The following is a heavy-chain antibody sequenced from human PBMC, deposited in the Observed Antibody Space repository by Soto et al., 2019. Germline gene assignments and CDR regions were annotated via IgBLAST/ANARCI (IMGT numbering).Heavy chain of an antibody. CDR1: GFTFSTYW. V-gene: IGHV3-7*01. CDR3: ATDSGTSDY. J-gene: IGHJ4*02. D-gene: IGHD1-1*01. CDR2: IKQDGSER. Sequence: GGSLRLSCAASGFTFSTYWMSWVRQAPGKGLEWVANIKQDGSERYYVDSVKGRFTISRDNAKNSLYLQMNSLRGEDTGVYYCATDSGTSDYWGQGTLVTSPQ.